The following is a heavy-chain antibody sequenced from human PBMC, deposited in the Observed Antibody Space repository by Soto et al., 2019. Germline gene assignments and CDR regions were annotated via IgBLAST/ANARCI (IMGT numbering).Heavy chain of an antibody. CDR1: GYIFTDYY. CDR3: SRPYCGSNSCHNWFDP. CDR2: INPNSGGT. J-gene: IGHJ5*02. Sequence: GASVKVSCKASGYIFTDYYMNWVRQAPGQGLECMGWINPNSGGTNYAQKFQGRVTMTTGTSISTAYMELSRLRSDDTAVYYCSRPYCGSNSCHNWFDPWGQGTLLTVSS. D-gene: IGHD2-2*01. V-gene: IGHV1-2*02.